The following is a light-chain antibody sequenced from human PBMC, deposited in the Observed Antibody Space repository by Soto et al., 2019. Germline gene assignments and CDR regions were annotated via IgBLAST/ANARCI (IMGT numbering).Light chain of an antibody. V-gene: IGKV3-20*01. Sequence: LSQSPGTLSLSTGERATLSCRASETVNSNYLAWYQQKRGQAPRLLIYGASRRATGIPDRFSGSGSGTDFTLTITRLEPEDFAVYYCQQYGSSRTFGQGTKVAIK. CDR3: QQYGSSRT. CDR1: ETVNSNY. CDR2: GAS. J-gene: IGKJ1*01.